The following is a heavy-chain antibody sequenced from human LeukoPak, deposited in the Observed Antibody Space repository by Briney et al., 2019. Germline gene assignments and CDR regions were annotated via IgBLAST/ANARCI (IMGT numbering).Heavy chain of an antibody. V-gene: IGHV1-2*06. CDR3: ARILLCSGGSCPSVGVDY. J-gene: IGHJ4*02. CDR1: GYTFTGYY. D-gene: IGHD2-15*01. CDR2: INPNSGGT. Sequence: GSVEASCKASGYTFTGYYMHWVRQAPGQGLEWMGRINPNSGGTNYAQKFQGRVTMTRDTSISTAYMELSRLRSDDTAVYYCARILLCSGGSCPSVGVDYWGQGTLVTVSS.